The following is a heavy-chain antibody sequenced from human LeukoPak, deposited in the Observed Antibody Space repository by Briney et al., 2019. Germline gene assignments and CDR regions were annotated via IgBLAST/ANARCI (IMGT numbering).Heavy chain of an antibody. V-gene: IGHV4-4*02. CDR2: IYHSGST. CDR3: ARDLGTYCGRASCPLDF. D-gene: IGHD2-2*01. CDR1: GGSISSSNW. J-gene: IGHJ4*02. Sequence: SGTLSLTCAISGGSISSSNWWSWVRQPPGKGLEWIGEIYHSGSTYYNPSLKSRVTISVDTSKNQFSLNLSSVTAADTAVYYCARDLGTYCGRASCPLDFWGQETLVTVSS.